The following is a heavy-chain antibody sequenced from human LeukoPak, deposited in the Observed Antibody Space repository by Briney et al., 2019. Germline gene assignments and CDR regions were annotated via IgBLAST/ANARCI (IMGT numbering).Heavy chain of an antibody. CDR1: GGSISSYY. CDR3: ARGAGYSSGWSDYYYYGMDV. Sequence: SETLSLTCTVSGGSISSYYWSWIRQPPGKGLEWIGYIYYSGSTNYNPSLKSRVTISVDTSKNQFSLKLSSVTAADTAVYYCARGAGYSSGWSDYYYYGMDVWGQGTTVTVSS. V-gene: IGHV4-59*01. CDR2: IYYSGST. D-gene: IGHD6-19*01. J-gene: IGHJ6*02.